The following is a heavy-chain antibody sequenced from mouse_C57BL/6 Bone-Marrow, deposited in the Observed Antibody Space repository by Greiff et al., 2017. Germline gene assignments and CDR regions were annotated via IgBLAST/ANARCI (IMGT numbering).Heavy chain of an antibody. CDR3: ALRSWFAY. D-gene: IGHD1-1*01. CDR1: GYTFTSYD. V-gene: IGHV1-85*01. Sequence: QVQLKQSGPELVKPGASVKLSCKASGYTFTSYDINWVKQRPGQGLEWIGWIYPRDGSTKYNEKFKGKATLTVDTASSTAYMELHSLTSEDSAVYFCALRSWFAYWGQGTLVTVSA. CDR2: IYPRDGST. J-gene: IGHJ3*01.